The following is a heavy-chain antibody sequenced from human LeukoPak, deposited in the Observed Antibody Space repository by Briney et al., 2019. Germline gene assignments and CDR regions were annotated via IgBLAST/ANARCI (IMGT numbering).Heavy chain of an antibody. CDR2: INPNSGGT. CDR3: ARMVDWVAFDI. J-gene: IGHJ3*02. CDR1: GYTFTGYY. D-gene: IGHD2-15*01. Sequence: GASVKVPCKASGYTFTGYYMHWVRQAPGQELEWMGWINPNSGGTNYAQKFQGRVTMTRDTSISTAYMELSRLRSDDTAVYYCARMVDWVAFDIWGQGTMVTVSS. V-gene: IGHV1-2*02.